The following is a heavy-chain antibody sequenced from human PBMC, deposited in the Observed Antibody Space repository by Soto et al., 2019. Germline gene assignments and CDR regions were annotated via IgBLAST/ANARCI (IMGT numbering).Heavy chain of an antibody. CDR3: ARRSAGNLGGMDV. D-gene: IGHD2-15*01. J-gene: IGHJ6*02. CDR2: IYPGDSDT. Sequence: PGESLKIACNGSGYSFTNYWIVWVRQMPGKGLEWMGMIYPGDSDTRYSPSFQGQVTISADKSITTAYLQWNSLKASDTAIYYCARRSAGNLGGMDVWGQGTTVTVSS. V-gene: IGHV5-51*01. CDR1: GYSFTNYW.